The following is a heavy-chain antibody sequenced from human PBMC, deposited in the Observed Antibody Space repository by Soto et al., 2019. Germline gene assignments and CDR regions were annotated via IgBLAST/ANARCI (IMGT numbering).Heavy chain of an antibody. CDR2: ISAYNGNT. J-gene: IGHJ4*02. D-gene: IGHD6-6*01. CDR1: GYTFTSYG. CDR3: ARNLSPRAVGRIAARTLPDY. Sequence: QVQLVQSGAEVKKPGASVKVSCKASGYTFTSYGISWVRQAPGQGLEWMGWISAYNGNTNYAQKLQGRVTMTTDTSTNTAYMELRSLRSDDTAVYYCARNLSPRAVGRIAARTLPDYWGQGTLVTVSS. V-gene: IGHV1-18*01.